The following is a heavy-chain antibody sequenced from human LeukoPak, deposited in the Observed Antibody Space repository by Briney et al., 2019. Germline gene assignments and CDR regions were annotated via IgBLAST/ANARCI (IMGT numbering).Heavy chain of an antibody. CDR2: INHSGST. CDR1: GGSFSGYY. J-gene: IGHJ4*02. CDR3: ARVIGYSSSWYAFDY. V-gene: IGHV4-34*01. Sequence: SETLSLTCAVYGGSFSGYYWRWSWIRQPPGKGLEWIGEINHSGSTNYNPSLESRVTISVDTSKNQFSLRLSSVTAADTAVYYCARVIGYSSSWYAFDYWGQGTLVTVSS. D-gene: IGHD6-13*01.